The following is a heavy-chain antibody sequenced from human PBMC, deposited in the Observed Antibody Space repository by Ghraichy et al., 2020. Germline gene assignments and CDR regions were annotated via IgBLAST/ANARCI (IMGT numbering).Heavy chain of an antibody. J-gene: IGHJ3*02. Sequence: GGSLRLSCAASGFTFSNYWMHWVRQAPGKGLVWVSRINGDGSGTSYADSVKGRFTISRDNAKNTLYLQMNSLRAEDTAVYYCARDRIGDTEDAFDIWGQGTMVTVSS. CDR3: ARDRIGDTEDAFDI. D-gene: IGHD3-16*01. V-gene: IGHV3-74*01. CDR1: GFTFSNYW. CDR2: INGDGSGT.